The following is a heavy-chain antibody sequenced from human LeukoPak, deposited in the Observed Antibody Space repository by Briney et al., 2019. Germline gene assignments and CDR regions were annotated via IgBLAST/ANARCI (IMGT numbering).Heavy chain of an antibody. V-gene: IGHV3-21*01. CDR2: ISSSSSYI. CDR3: ARDAGWEGGNPSSYYFDY. Sequence: GGSLRLSYAASGFTFSSYSMNWVRQAPGKGLEWVSSISSSSSYIYYADSVKGRFTISRDNAKNSLYLQMNSLRAEDTAVYYCARDAGWEGGNPSSYYFDYWGQGTLVTVSS. J-gene: IGHJ4*02. CDR1: GFTFSSYS. D-gene: IGHD4-23*01.